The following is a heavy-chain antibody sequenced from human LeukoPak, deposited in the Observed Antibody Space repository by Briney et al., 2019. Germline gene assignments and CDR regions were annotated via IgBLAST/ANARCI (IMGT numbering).Heavy chain of an antibody. CDR3: ARGITGTREFDH. CDR1: GGSFSGYY. J-gene: IGHJ4*02. CDR2: INHSGST. Sequence: PSETLSLTCAVYGGSFSGYYWSWIRQPPGKGLEWIGEINHSGSTNYNPSLKSRVTISVDTSKNQFSLKLSSVTAADTAVYYCARGITGTREFDHWGQGTLVTVSS. D-gene: IGHD1-7*01. V-gene: IGHV4-34*01.